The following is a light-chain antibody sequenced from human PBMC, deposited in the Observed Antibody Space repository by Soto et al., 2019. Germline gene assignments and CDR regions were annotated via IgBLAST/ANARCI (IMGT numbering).Light chain of an antibody. CDR1: SSDVGAYTY. CDR3: SSYTTSNTLV. CDR2: EVS. J-gene: IGLJ2*01. Sequence: QSALTQPASVSGSPGQSITISCTGTSSDVGAYTYVSWYQQHPGKAPKLMIFEVSDRPSGVSNRFSGSKSGNTASLTISGLQYEDEADYYCSSYTTSNTLVFGGGTKLTVL. V-gene: IGLV2-14*01.